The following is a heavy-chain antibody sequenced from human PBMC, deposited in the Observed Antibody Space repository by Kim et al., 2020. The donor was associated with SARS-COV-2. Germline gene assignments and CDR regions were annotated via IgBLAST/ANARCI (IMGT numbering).Heavy chain of an antibody. D-gene: IGHD1-20*01. CDR3: ARDKKDGIYYYYGLDV. Sequence: GGSLRLSCAASGLTVSSNYMSWVRQAPGKGLEWVAVIYSGGGTYSADSVKGRFTSSRDNSKNTLYLQMNSLRAEDTAVYYCARDKKDGIYYYYGLDVWGQATTVTVSS. CDR2: IYSGGGT. V-gene: IGHV3-53*01. CDR1: GLTVSSNY. J-gene: IGHJ6*02.